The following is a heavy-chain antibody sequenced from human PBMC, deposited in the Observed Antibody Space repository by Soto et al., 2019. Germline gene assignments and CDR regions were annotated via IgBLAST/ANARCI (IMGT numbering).Heavy chain of an antibody. CDR1: GGSISSGGYS. Sequence: SETLSLTCTVSGGSISSGGYSWSWIRQPPGKGLEWIGYIYHSGSTNYNPSLKSRVTISVDTSKNQFSLKLSSVTAADTAVYYCARGRWLQLKTFFDYWGQGTLVTVSS. CDR3: ARGRWLQLKTFFDY. J-gene: IGHJ4*02. CDR2: IYHSGST. D-gene: IGHD5-12*01. V-gene: IGHV4-30-2*01.